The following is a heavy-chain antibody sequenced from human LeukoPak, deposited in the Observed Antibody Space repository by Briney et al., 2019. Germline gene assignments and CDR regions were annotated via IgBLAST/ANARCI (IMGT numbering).Heavy chain of an antibody. V-gene: IGHV3-21*01. CDR3: ARARIAAAGNFDY. D-gene: IGHD6-13*01. CDR2: ISSSSSYI. CDR1: GFTFSSYS. Sequence: GGSLRLSCAASGFTFSSYSMNWVRQAPGKGLEWVSSISSSSSYIYYADSVKGRFTISRDNAKNSLYLQMNSLRAEDTAVYYCARARIAAAGNFDYWGQGTLVTVSS. J-gene: IGHJ4*02.